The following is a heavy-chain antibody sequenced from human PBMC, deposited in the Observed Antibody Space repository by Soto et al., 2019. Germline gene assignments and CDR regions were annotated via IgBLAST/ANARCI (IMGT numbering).Heavy chain of an antibody. J-gene: IGHJ6*02. Sequence: QVQLVESGGGVVQPGRSLRLSCAASGFTFSSYAMHWVRQAPGKGLEWVAVISYDGSNKYYADSVKGRFTISRDNSKNTLYLQKNSLRAEDTAVYYCARDLELGKPAVPYYYYGMDVWGQGTTVTVSS. V-gene: IGHV3-30-3*01. CDR3: ARDLELGKPAVPYYYYGMDV. CDR2: ISYDGSNK. CDR1: GFTFSSYA. D-gene: IGHD3-16*01.